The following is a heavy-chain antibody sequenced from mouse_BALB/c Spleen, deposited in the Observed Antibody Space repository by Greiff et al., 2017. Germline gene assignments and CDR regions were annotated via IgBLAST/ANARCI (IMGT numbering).Heavy chain of an antibody. V-gene: IGHV14-4*02. CDR1: GFNIKDYY. D-gene: IGHD4-1*01. J-gene: IGHJ3*01. CDR2: IDPENGDT. CDR3: NALGAWFAY. Sequence: VQLQQSGAELVRSGASVKLSCTASGFNIKDYYMHWVKQRPEQGLEWIGWIDPENGDTEYAPKFQGKATMTADTSSNTAYLQLSSLTSEDTAVYYFNALGAWFAYWGQGTLVTVSA.